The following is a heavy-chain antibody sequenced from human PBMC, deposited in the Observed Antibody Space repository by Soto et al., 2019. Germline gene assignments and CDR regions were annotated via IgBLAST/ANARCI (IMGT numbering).Heavy chain of an antibody. J-gene: IGHJ5*02. CDR1: GYTFTSYG. CDR2: ISAYNGNT. D-gene: IGHD3-3*01. Sequence: ASVKVSCKASGYTFTSYGISWVRQAPGQGLEWMGWISAYNGNTNYAQKLQGRVTMTTDTSTSTAYMELRSLRSDDTAVYYFARVRFLEWLFGNWFDPWGQGTLVTVSS. CDR3: ARVRFLEWLFGNWFDP. V-gene: IGHV1-18*01.